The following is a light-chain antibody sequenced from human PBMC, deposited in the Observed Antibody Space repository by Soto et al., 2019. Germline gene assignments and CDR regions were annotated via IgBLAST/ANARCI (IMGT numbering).Light chain of an antibody. Sequence: DIQMTQSPSSLSASVGDRVTITCRASQSISSYLTWYQQKPGKAPKLLIYAASSLQSGVPSRFSGSGSVTDFTLTISSLQPEEFATYYCQQSYSTPLTVGGGTKVEIK. J-gene: IGKJ4*01. CDR3: QQSYSTPLT. CDR1: QSISSY. CDR2: AAS. V-gene: IGKV1-39*01.